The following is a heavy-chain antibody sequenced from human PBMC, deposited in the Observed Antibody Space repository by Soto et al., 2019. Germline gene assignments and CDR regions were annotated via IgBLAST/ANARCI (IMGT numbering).Heavy chain of an antibody. CDR3: ARDLGGRDSRGSLGWFDP. V-gene: IGHV1-69*13. J-gene: IGHJ5*02. D-gene: IGHD3-22*01. Sequence: SVKVSCKASGGTFSSYAISWVRQAPGQGLDWMGGIIPIVGTANYAQKFQGGVTITADESTSTTYLELSSLRFEDTAVYYCARDLGGRDSRGSLGWFDPSGQGNLVHVPS. CDR2: IIPIVGTA. CDR1: GGTFSSYA.